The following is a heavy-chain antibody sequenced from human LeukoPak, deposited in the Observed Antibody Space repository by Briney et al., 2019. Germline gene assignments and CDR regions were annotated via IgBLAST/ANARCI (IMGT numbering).Heavy chain of an antibody. D-gene: IGHD3-22*01. J-gene: IGHJ4*02. CDR2: IYYSGST. CDR1: GGSISSGGYY. Sequence: PSENLSLTCTVSGGSISSGGYYWSWIRQHPGKGLEWIGDIYYSGSTYYNPSLKSRVTISVDTSKNQFSLKLSSVTAADTAVYYCARQNLLRDFDYWGQGTLVTVSS. CDR3: ARQNLLRDFDY. V-gene: IGHV4-31*03.